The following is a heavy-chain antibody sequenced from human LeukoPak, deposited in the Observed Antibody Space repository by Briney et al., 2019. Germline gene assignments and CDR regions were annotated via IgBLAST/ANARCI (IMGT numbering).Heavy chain of an antibody. V-gene: IGHV1-18*01. D-gene: IGHD1-26*01. CDR2: ISAYNGNT. CDR1: GYTLTNYG. Sequence: GASVKVSCKASGYTLTNYGISWVRQAPGQGLEWMGWISAYNGNTNYAQKVQGRVTMTTDTSTNTAYMELRSLRSDDTAFYYCARVVLGGATLVYWFDPWGQGTLVTVSS. J-gene: IGHJ5*02. CDR3: ARVVLGGATLVYWFDP.